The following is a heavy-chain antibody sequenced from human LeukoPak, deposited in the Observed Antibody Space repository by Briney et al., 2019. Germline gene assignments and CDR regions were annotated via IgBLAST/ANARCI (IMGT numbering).Heavy chain of an antibody. CDR2: ISGSGGST. CDR3: AKRIQSAMAMGY. D-gene: IGHD5-18*01. V-gene: IGHV3-23*01. J-gene: IGHJ4*02. Sequence: GGSLRLSCAASGFTFSSYCMNWVRQAPGKGLEWVSDISGSGGSTYYADSVKGRFTISRNNSKNTMYLQMNSLRAEDTAVYYCAKRIQSAMAMGYWGQGTLVTVSS. CDR1: GFTFSSYC.